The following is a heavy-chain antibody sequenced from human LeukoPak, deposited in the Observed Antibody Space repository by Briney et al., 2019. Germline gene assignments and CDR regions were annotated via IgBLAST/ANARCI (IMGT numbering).Heavy chain of an antibody. Sequence: ASVKVSCTASGYTFTNYGINWVRQAPGKGLEWMGWINPDSSGTSYAQRLQGRVTITRDTTISTVYLEMIRLTSDDPAVYCCARGGESCSSTSCYRGHEYWGQGTLVTVSS. D-gene: IGHD2-2*01. V-gene: IGHV1-2*02. J-gene: IGHJ4*02. CDR3: ARGGESCSSTSCYRGHEY. CDR1: GYTFTNYG. CDR2: INPDSSGT.